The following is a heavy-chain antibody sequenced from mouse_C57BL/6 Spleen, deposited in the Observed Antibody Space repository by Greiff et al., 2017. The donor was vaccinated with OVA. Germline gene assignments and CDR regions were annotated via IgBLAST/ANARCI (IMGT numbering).Heavy chain of an antibody. CDR3: ARQGIRNYFDY. Sequence: EVMLVESGGDLVKPGGSLKLSCAASGFTFSSYGMSWVRQTPDKRLEWVATISSGGSYTYYPDSVKGRFTISRDNAKNTLYLQMSSLKSEDTAMYYCARQGIRNYFDYWGQGTTLTVSS. CDR2: ISSGGSYT. CDR1: GFTFSSYG. V-gene: IGHV5-6*01. J-gene: IGHJ2*01.